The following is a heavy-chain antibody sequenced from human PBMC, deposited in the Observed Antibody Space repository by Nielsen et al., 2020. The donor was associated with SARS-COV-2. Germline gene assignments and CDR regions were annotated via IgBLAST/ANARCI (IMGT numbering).Heavy chain of an antibody. CDR2: LSGRGGNT. CDR1: GFSFSNYA. Sequence: GESLKISCAASGFSFSNYAMNWVRHAPGKGLEWVSALSGRGGNTFCADSVEGRFTISRDNSKSTLYLQMNSLSAEDTAIYYCAKSDGGYSYGYPDYWGQGTLVTVSS. V-gene: IGHV3-23*01. CDR3: AKSDGGYSYGYPDY. J-gene: IGHJ4*02. D-gene: IGHD5-18*01.